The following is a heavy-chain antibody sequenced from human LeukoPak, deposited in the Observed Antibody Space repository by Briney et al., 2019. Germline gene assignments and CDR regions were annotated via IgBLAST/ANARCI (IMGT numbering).Heavy chain of an antibody. CDR3: ATGYSSAWYYFDY. Sequence: SETLSLTCSVSGVSISTYYWSWIRQSPGKGLEWIGYIYHSGNTNYNPSLKSRVTISADTSNNQFSLRLSSVTAADTAVYYCATGYSSAWYYFDYWGQGTLVTVSS. CDR1: GVSISTYY. D-gene: IGHD2-15*01. CDR2: IYHSGNT. V-gene: IGHV4-59*01. J-gene: IGHJ4*02.